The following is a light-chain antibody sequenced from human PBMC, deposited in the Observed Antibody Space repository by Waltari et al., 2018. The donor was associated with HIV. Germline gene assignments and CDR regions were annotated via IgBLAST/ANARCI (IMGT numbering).Light chain of an antibody. Sequence: QSVLTQPPSVSGAPGQRVTISCTGSRSNTGAGYDVHWYQQLPGTAPKLLIYGNNNRPSGVPDRFSGSKSGTSVSLAITGLQAADEADYFCQSYDSRLRAVVFGGGTKLTVL. CDR2: GNN. J-gene: IGLJ2*01. CDR3: QSYDSRLRAVV. CDR1: RSNTGAGYD. V-gene: IGLV1-40*01.